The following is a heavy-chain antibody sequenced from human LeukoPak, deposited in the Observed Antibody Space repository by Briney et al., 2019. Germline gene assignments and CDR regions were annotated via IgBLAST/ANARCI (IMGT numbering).Heavy chain of an antibody. J-gene: IGHJ4*02. V-gene: IGHV3-48*03. CDR1: GFTFSSYE. CDR2: ISSSGSTI. CDR3: ARDSSSWYPQFDY. Sequence: GGSLRLSCAASGFTFSSYEINWVRQAPGKGLEWVSYISSSGSTIYYADSVKGRFTISRDNAKNSLYLQMNSLRAEDTAVYYCARDSSSWYPQFDYWGQGTLVTVSS. D-gene: IGHD6-13*01.